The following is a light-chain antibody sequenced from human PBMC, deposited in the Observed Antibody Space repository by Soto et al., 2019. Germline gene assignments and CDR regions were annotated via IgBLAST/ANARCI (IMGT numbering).Light chain of an antibody. CDR3: QQYNNWPPWT. CDR2: GAS. J-gene: IGKJ1*01. V-gene: IGKV3-15*01. Sequence: EIVMTQSPATLSVSPGERATLSCRAGQSVSSNLAWYQQKPGQAPRLLIYGASTRATGIPARFSGSGSGTEFTLTISSLQSEDFAVYYCQQYNNWPPWTFGQGTKVDIK. CDR1: QSVSSN.